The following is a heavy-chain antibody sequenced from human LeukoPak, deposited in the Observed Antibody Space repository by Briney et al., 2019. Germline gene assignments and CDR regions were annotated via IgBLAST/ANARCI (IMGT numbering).Heavy chain of an antibody. J-gene: IGHJ4*02. Sequence: ASEKVSCKASVYTFTGYTMQWMRQAPGQGLEWMAWINPNSGGTNYAQKFQGRVTMTRDTSISTAYVELSRLRSDDTAVYYCARDGQFDNWGQGSLVTAYS. CDR3: ARDGQFDN. CDR1: VYTFTGYT. CDR2: INPNSGGT. V-gene: IGHV1-2*02.